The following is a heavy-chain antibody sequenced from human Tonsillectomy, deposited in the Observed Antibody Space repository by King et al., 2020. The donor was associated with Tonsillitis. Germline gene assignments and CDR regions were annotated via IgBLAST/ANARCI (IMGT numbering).Heavy chain of an antibody. V-gene: IGHV4-31*03. J-gene: IGHJ5*01. CDR3: GRYEGGVFDS. CDR2: SYSSENT. CDR1: GGSISGGACY. D-gene: IGHD2-15*01. Sequence: VQLQESGPGLVKPSETLSLTCTVSGGSISGGACYWSWIRQPTGKGLWWIGYSYSSENTFYNPSLKRRLSISVDTSKNQFSLKLSSVTAADTAVYYCGRYEGGVFDSWGQGTLVTVSS.